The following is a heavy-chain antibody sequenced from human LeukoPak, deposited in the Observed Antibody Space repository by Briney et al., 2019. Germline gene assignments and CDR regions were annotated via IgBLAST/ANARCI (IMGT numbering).Heavy chain of an antibody. Sequence: GGSLRLSCAASGLTFNNYGMHWVRQAPGKGLEWVAFIRYNGNNQYYADSVKGRFTISRDNSKNTLYLQMNSLRAEDTAVYYCARGGSYLSAFDIWGQGTMVTVSS. CDR2: IRYNGNNQ. CDR3: ARGGSYLSAFDI. D-gene: IGHD1-26*01. CDR1: GLTFNNYG. J-gene: IGHJ3*02. V-gene: IGHV3-30*02.